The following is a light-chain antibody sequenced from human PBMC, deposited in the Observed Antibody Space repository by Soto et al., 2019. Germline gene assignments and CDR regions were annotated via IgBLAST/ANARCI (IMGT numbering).Light chain of an antibody. V-gene: IGKV3-15*01. Sequence: EIVMTQSPATLSVSPGERATLSCRASQSVSSNLAWNQQKPGQAPRLLIYGASTRATGIPARFSGSGSGTEFTLTILSLQSEDFAVYYCQQYNNWPPWTFGQGTKVEIK. CDR2: GAS. J-gene: IGKJ1*01. CDR1: QSVSSN. CDR3: QQYNNWPPWT.